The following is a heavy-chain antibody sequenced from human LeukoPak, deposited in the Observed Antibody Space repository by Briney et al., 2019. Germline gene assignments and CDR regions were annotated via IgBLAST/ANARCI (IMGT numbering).Heavy chain of an antibody. CDR1: GFTYSSYA. V-gene: IGHV3-30-3*01. J-gene: IGHJ4*02. CDR3: ARLFYDSSGSPLDY. D-gene: IGHD3-22*01. Sequence: PGGSLRLSCAASGFTYSSYAMHWVRQAAGKGLEWVAVISYDGSNKYYADSVKGRFTISRDNSKNTLYLQMNSLRAEDTAVYYCARLFYDSSGSPLDYWGQGTLVTVSS. CDR2: ISYDGSNK.